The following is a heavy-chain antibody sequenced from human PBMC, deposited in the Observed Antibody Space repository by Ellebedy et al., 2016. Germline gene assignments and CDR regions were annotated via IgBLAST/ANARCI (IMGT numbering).Heavy chain of an antibody. Sequence: GGSLRLXXAASGFTFSDHYMDWVRQAPGKGLERVGRSRNKANSYTTEYAASVKGRFTISRDDSRNSMYLQMNSLTTEDTAMYYCTSASASTTGMDVWGQGTTVTVSS. J-gene: IGHJ6*02. D-gene: IGHD1-1*01. CDR3: TSASASTTGMDV. V-gene: IGHV3-72*01. CDR1: GFTFSDHY. CDR2: SRNKANSYTT.